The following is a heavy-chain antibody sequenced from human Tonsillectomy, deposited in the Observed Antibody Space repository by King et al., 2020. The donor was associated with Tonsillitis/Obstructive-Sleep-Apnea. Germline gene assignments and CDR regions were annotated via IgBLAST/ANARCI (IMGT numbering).Heavy chain of an antibody. CDR1: GFTLCSYA. Sequence: QLVQSGGGLVQPGGSLRLSCAASGFTLCSYAMSWVRPAPGKGLEWGAVFRGRGGSTYYSDPGKGRFTISRVDSKNTLYLQMNSLRAEDTAVYYCAKEKEAVAGYWYFDLWGRGTLVTVSS. J-gene: IGHJ2*01. CDR3: AKEKEAVAGYWYFDL. V-gene: IGHV3-23*04. D-gene: IGHD6-19*01. CDR2: FRGRGGST.